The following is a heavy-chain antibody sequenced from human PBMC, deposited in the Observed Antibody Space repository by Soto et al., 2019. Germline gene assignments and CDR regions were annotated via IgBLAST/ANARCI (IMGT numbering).Heavy chain of an antibody. Sequence: PSETLSLTCAVYGGSFSGYYWSWIRQPPGKGLEWIGEINHSGSTNYNPSLKSRVTISVDTSKNQFSLKLSSVTAADTAVYYCASMTPFLDYWGQGTLVTVSS. CDR2: INHSGST. CDR1: GGSFSGYY. J-gene: IGHJ4*02. V-gene: IGHV4-34*01. CDR3: ASMTPFLDY. D-gene: IGHD2-15*01.